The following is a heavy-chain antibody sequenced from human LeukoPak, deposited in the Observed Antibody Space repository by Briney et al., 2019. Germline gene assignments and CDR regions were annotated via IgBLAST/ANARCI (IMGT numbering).Heavy chain of an antibody. D-gene: IGHD3-10*01. V-gene: IGHV3-53*01. J-gene: IGHJ4*02. Sequence: GGSLTLSCAASGFSVSGNYMSWVRQAPGKGLEWVSVIYVGGATNYSDSVKGRFIISRDNAKNTVHLQMDNLRADDTAVYYCATGRIRGVLFDRWGQGTLVTVSS. CDR1: GFSVSGNY. CDR2: IYVGGAT. CDR3: ATGRIRGVLFDR.